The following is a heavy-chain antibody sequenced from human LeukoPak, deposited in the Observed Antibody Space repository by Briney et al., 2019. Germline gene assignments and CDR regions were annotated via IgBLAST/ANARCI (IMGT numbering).Heavy chain of an antibody. J-gene: IGHJ4*02. V-gene: IGHV3-30*02. Sequence: GGSLRLSCAASGFTFSSYGMHWVRQAPGKGLEWVAFIRYDGSNKYYADSVKGRFTISRDNSKNTLYLQMNSLRAEDTAVYYCAKLLGYCSSTSCFDYWGQGTLVTVSS. D-gene: IGHD2-2*01. CDR2: IRYDGSNK. CDR1: GFTFSSYG. CDR3: AKLLGYCSSTSCFDY.